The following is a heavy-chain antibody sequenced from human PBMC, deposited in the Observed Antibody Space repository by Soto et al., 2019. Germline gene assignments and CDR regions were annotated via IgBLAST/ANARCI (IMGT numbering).Heavy chain of an antibody. D-gene: IGHD2-2*01. Sequence: ASVKVSCKASGYTFTSYAMHWVRQAPGQRLEWMGWINDGKGNTKYSQKFRGRVTITRDTSATTDYMQLSSLRSEDTAVYYCARAAYTSSWFDPWGQGTLVTVSS. CDR3: ARAAYTSSWFDP. CDR1: GYTFTSYA. V-gene: IGHV1-3*01. CDR2: INDGKGNT. J-gene: IGHJ5*02.